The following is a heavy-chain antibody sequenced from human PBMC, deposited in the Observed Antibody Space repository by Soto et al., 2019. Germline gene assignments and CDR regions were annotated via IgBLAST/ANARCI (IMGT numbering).Heavy chain of an antibody. CDR1: GYSFTSYW. CDR3: ARTSVRDYDILGEVDY. Sequence: GESLKISCKGSGYSFTSYWIGWVRQMPGKGLEWMGIIYPGDSDTRYSPSFQGQVTISADKSISTAYLQWSSLKASDTAMYYCARTSVRDYDILGEVDYWGQGTLVTVSS. J-gene: IGHJ4*02. D-gene: IGHD3-9*01. V-gene: IGHV5-51*01. CDR2: IYPGDSDT.